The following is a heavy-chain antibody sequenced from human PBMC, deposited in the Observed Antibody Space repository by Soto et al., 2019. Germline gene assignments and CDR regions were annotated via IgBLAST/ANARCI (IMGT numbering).Heavy chain of an antibody. CDR2: IYWDDDK. V-gene: IGHV2-5*02. J-gene: IGHJ5*02. D-gene: IGHD6-19*01. CDR3: AHLDSIAVAGTVWFDP. Sequence: QITLKESGPTLVKPTQTLTLTCTFSGFSLSTSGVGVGWIRQPPGKALEWLALIYWDDDKRYRPSLKSRLTITKDTSKNQVVLTMTNMDPVDTATYYCAHLDSIAVAGTVWFDPWGQGTLVTVSS. CDR1: GFSLSTSGVG.